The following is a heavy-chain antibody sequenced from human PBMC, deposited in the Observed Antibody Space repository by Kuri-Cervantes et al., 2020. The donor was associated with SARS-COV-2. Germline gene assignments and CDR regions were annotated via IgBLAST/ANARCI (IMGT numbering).Heavy chain of an antibody. CDR2: IYHSGST. CDR3: ARVSSSSSPAFDI. J-gene: IGHJ3*02. D-gene: IGHD6-6*01. Sequence: SETLSLTCAVSGYSISSGYYWGWIRQPPGKGLEWIGSIYHSGSTYYNPSLKSRVTISVDRSKNQFSLKLSSVTAADTAVYYCARVSSSSSPAFDIWGQGTMVTVSS. V-gene: IGHV4-38-2*01. CDR1: GYSISSGYY.